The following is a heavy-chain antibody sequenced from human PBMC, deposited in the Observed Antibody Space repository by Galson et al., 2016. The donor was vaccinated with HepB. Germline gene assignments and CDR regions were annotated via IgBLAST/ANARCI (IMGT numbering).Heavy chain of an antibody. Sequence: SLRHSCAASGFTFSSYAMHWVRQAPGKGLEWVAVISYDGSNKYYAGSVKGRFTISRDNSKNTLYLQMNSLRAEDTAVYYCARDRGYSYGYLVSYYFDYWGQGTLVTVSS. CDR1: GFTFSSYA. D-gene: IGHD5-18*01. CDR3: ARDRGYSYGYLVSYYFDY. CDR2: ISYDGSNK. J-gene: IGHJ4*02. V-gene: IGHV3-30-3*01.